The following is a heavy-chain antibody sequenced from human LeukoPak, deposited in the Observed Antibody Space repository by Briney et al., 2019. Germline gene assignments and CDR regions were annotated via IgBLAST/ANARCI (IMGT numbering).Heavy chain of an antibody. CDR3: ARGHPYCSGGSCNGVSDY. CDR1: GFIVSSNY. V-gene: IGHV3-21*01. Sequence: GGSLRLSCAASGFIVSSNYMNWVRQAPGKGLEWVSSISGSSAYIYYADSVKGRFTISRDNAKNSLYLQMNSLRAEDTAVYYCARGHPYCSGGSCNGVSDYWGQGTLVTVSS. D-gene: IGHD2-15*01. CDR2: ISGSSAYI. J-gene: IGHJ4*02.